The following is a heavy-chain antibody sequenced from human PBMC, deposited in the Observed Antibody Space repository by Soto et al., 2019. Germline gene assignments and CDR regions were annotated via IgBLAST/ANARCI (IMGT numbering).Heavy chain of an antibody. CDR3: ARDGGIAVADLSGY. D-gene: IGHD6-19*01. CDR2: IIPILGIA. J-gene: IGHJ4*02. CDR1: GGTFSSYT. Sequence: QVQLVQSGAEVKKPGSSVKVSCKASGGTFSSYTISWVRQAPGQGLEWMGRIIPILGIANYAQKFQGRVSXXAXKXMSTAYMELSSLRSEDTAVYYCARDGGIAVADLSGYWGQGTLDTVSS. V-gene: IGHV1-69*08.